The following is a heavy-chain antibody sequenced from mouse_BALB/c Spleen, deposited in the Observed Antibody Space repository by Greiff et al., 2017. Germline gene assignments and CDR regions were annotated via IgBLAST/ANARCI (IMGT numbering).Heavy chain of an antibody. D-gene: IGHD2-2*01. CDR1: GYSITSDYA. J-gene: IGHJ4*01. V-gene: IGHV3-2*02. CDR3: ARRIYYGYGAYAMDY. Sequence: VQLQQSGPGLVKPSQSLSLTCTVTGYSITSDYAWNWIRQFPGNKLEWMGYISYSGSTSYNPSLKSRISITRDTSKNQFFLQLNSVTTEDTATYYCARRIYYGYGAYAMDYWGQGTSVTVSS. CDR2: ISYSGST.